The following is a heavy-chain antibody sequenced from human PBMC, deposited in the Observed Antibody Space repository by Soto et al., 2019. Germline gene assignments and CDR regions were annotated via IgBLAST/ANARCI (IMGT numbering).Heavy chain of an antibody. CDR2: INGGSGNT. D-gene: IGHD3-9*01. CDR3: ARALTSFDWNPPAY. CDR1: GNTFTNHA. J-gene: IGHJ4*02. Sequence: GASVKVSWKASGNTFTNHAIYWGRQAPGQRPEWMGRINGGSGNTKYSQKFQGRVTITRDTSASTAYMEVSSLRSEDTAVYYCARALTSFDWNPPAYWGQGTLVTVSS. V-gene: IGHV1-3*01.